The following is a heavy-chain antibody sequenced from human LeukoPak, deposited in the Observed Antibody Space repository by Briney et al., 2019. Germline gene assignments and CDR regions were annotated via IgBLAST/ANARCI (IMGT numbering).Heavy chain of an antibody. CDR2: ISGSGGST. V-gene: IGHV3-23*01. CDR1: GFTFSSYA. Sequence: GGSLRLSGAASGFTFSSYAMSWVRQAPGKGLEWVSAISGSGGSTYYADSVKGRFTISRDNSKNTLYLQMNSLRAEDTAVYYCAKGRRGYSYGWGVGYWGQGTLVTVSS. D-gene: IGHD5-18*01. CDR3: AKGRRGYSYGWGVGY. J-gene: IGHJ4*02.